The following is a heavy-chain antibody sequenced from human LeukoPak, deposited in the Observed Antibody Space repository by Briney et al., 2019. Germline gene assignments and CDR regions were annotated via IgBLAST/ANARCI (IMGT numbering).Heavy chain of an antibody. V-gene: IGHV1-2*02. J-gene: IGHJ4*02. CDR3: ARVHCSGGSCYSAYYFDY. D-gene: IGHD2-15*01. CDR2: INPNSGGT. Sequence: ASVKVSCKASGYTFTGYYMHWVRQAPGQGLEWMGWINPNSGGTNYAQKFQGRVTMTRDTPISTAYMELSRLRSDDTAVYYCARVHCSGGSCYSAYYFDYWGQGTLVTVSS. CDR1: GYTFTGYY.